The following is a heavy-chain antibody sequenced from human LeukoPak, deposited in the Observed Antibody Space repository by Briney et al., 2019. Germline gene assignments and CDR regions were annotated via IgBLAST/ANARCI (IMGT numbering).Heavy chain of an antibody. CDR3: AKSPIDWYFDL. D-gene: IGHD5-24*01. CDR2: INHSGST. V-gene: IGHV4-34*01. J-gene: IGHJ2*01. CDR1: GGSFSGYY. Sequence: PSETLSLTCAVYGGSFSGYYWSWIRQPPGKGLEWIGEINHSGSTNYNPSLKSRVTISVDTSKNQFSLNLSSVTAADTAVYYCAKSPIDWYFDLWGRGTLVTVSS.